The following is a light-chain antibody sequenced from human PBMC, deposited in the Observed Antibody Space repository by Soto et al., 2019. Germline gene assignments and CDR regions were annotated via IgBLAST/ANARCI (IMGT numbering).Light chain of an antibody. CDR1: QNINNY. CDR2: AAS. V-gene: IGKV1-39*01. Sequence: DIQMPQSPSSLSASVGDSVTITCRASQNINNYLSWYQHKPGKAPKLLIYAASKLQSGVPSSFSGSRSGTEFTLTISRLYPEDFANYYCQQSYSMPPTFGQRTKLEIK. CDR3: QQSYSMPPT. J-gene: IGKJ2*01.